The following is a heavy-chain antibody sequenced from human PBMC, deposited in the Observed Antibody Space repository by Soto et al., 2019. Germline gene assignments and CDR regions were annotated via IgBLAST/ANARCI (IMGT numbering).Heavy chain of an antibody. J-gene: IGHJ5*02. CDR2: ISRNSGTI. CDR3: ASASGWSANNWFDP. Sequence: EVQLVESGGGLVQPGRSLRLSCVVSGFTFDDYVMHWVRQAPGKGLEWVSGISRNSGTIEYADSVKGRFTVSRDNAKNSLYLQMDSLRAEDTALYYCASASGWSANNWFDPWGQGTLVTVSS. D-gene: IGHD6-19*01. V-gene: IGHV3-9*01. CDR1: GFTFDDYV.